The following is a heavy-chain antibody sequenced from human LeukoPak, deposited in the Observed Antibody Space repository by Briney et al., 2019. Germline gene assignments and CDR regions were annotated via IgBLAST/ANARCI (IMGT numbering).Heavy chain of an antibody. CDR1: GGSISSDY. CDR3: ARGGYYYDSSANNWFDP. CDR2: IYHSGST. D-gene: IGHD3-22*01. J-gene: IGHJ5*02. V-gene: IGHV4-59*12. Sequence: SKTLSLTCTVSGGSISSDYWSWIRQPPGKGLEWIGYIYHSGSTYYNPSLKSRVTISVDRSKNQFSLKLSSVTAADTAVYYCARGGYYYDSSANNWFDPWGQGTLVTVSS.